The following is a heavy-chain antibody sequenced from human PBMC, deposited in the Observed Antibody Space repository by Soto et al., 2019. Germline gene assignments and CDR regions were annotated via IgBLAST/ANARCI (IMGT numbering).Heavy chain of an antibody. CDR2: IIPVFGRP. CDR1: GGSFSSFR. J-gene: IGHJ1*01. CDR3: AREGSGYNL. D-gene: IGHD5-12*01. Sequence: PVKVSCKASGGSFSSFRISWVRQAPGQGLEWMGGIIPVFGRPNYAQRFRGRLTITADESTNTVYLELIDLRSEDTAVYYCAREGSGYNLWGQGTQVTVSS. V-gene: IGHV1-69*13.